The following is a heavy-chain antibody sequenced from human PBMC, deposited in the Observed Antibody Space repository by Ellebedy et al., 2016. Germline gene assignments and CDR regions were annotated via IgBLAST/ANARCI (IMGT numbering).Heavy chain of an antibody. CDR2: IYGGGTS. CDR3: VTRHNGAFDF. J-gene: IGHJ3*01. Sequence: GGSLRLXXAASGFSVTSNDMSWVRQAPGKGLELVSLIYGGGTSYYAESVKGRFTISRDNSKKTLDLQMSGLGAEDTAVYYCVTRHNGAFDFWGQGTMVTVSS. CDR1: GFSVTSND. V-gene: IGHV3-53*01. D-gene: IGHD1-14*01.